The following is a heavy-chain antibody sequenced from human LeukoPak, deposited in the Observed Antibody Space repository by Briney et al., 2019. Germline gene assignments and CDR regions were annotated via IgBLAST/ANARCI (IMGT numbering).Heavy chain of an antibody. CDR2: IIPIFGTA. V-gene: IGHV1-69*06. Sequence: GASVKVSCKASGGTFSSYAISWVRQAPGQGLERMGGIIPIFGTANYAQKFQGRVTITADKSTSTAYMELSSLRSEDTAVYYCARGGRITMVRGAILNWFDPWGQGTLVTVSS. D-gene: IGHD3-10*01. J-gene: IGHJ5*02. CDR3: ARGGRITMVRGAILNWFDP. CDR1: GGTFSSYA.